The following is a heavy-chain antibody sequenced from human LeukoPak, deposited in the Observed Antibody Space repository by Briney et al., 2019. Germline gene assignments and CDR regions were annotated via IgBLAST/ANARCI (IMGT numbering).Heavy chain of an antibody. D-gene: IGHD2/OR15-2a*01. CDR1: GGSISSGGYS. V-gene: IGHV4-30-2*01. CDR2: IYHSGST. J-gene: IGHJ4*02. CDR3: ARGDSFLLDY. Sequence: SETLSLTCAVSGGSISSGGYSWSWIRQPPGKGLEWIGYIYHSGSTYYNPSLKSRVTISVDRSKNQFSLKLSSVTAADTAVYYCARGDSFLLDYWGQGTLVTVSS.